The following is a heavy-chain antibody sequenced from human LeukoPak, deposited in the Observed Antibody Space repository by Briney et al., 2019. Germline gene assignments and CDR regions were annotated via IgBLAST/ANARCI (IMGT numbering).Heavy chain of an antibody. V-gene: IGHV3-11*01. CDR3: NPPIVTMIVVVIPKITWFAP. J-gene: IGHJ5*02. Sequence: GGSLRLSCAASGFIFSDYYMSWIRQAPGKGLEWVSYISSSGSTMYYTDSVKGRFTISRDNAKDSLYLQVNSLRAEDMTVYYCNPPIVTMIVVVIPKITWFAPRGQGTLATPSP. D-gene: IGHD3-22*01. CDR2: ISSSGSTM. CDR1: GFIFSDYY.